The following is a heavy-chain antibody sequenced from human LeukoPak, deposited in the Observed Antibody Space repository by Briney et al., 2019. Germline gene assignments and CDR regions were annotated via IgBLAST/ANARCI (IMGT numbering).Heavy chain of an antibody. CDR1: GWSFNDYY. Sequence: SETLSLTCAVYGWSFNDYYWNWIRQPPGKGLEWIGEINARGDTNYNSSLKSRVTISVDTSKKQFSLRLTSMIAADTALYYCARGQVPAARGYNWFDPWGQGTLVTVSS. D-gene: IGHD2-2*01. CDR2: INARGDT. V-gene: IGHV4-34*01. J-gene: IGHJ5*02. CDR3: ARGQVPAARGYNWFDP.